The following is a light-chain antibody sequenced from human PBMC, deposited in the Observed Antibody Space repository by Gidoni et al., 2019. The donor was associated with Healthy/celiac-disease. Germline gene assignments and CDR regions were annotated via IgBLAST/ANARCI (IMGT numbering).Light chain of an antibody. CDR3: QVWDSSSDHPFVV. CDR1: NIGSKS. Sequence: SYVLTQPPSASVAPGQTARITCGGNNIGSKSVHWYKQKPGQAPVLVVYDDSDRPSGIPERFSGSNSGNTATLTISRVEAGDEADYYCQVWDSSSDHPFVVFGGGTKLTVL. V-gene: IGLV3-21*02. CDR2: DDS. J-gene: IGLJ2*01.